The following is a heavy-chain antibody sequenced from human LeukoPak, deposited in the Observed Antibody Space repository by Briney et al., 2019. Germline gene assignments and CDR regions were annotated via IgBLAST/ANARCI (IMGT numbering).Heavy chain of an antibody. D-gene: IGHD3-10*01. CDR2: INHSGST. V-gene: IGHV4-34*01. Sequence: SETLSLTCAVYGGSFSGYYWSWVRQPPGKGLEWIGEINHSGSTNYNPSLKSRVTISVDTSKNQFSLKLSSVTAADTAVYYCTRGGETYYYGSGRSAYYYYGMDVWGQGTTVTVSS. CDR3: TRGGETYYYGSGRSAYYYYGMDV. J-gene: IGHJ6*02. CDR1: GGSFSGYY.